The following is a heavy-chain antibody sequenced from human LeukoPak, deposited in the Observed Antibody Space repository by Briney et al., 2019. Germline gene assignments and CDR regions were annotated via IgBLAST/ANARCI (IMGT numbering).Heavy chain of an antibody. CDR3: AKGAFERFGEPSSY. CDR1: GFTFSNYA. V-gene: IGHV3-23*01. D-gene: IGHD3-10*01. J-gene: IGHJ4*02. Sequence: GGSLRLSCAASGFTFSNYAMTWVRQAPGKGLEWVSCISGSGGSTYYADSVKGRFTISRDNSKNTVYLQMNSLRAEEMAVYYCAKGAFERFGEPSSYWGQGTLVTVSS. CDR2: ISGSGGST.